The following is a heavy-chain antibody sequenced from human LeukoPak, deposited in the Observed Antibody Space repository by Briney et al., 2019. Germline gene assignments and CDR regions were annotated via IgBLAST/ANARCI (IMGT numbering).Heavy chain of an antibody. V-gene: IGHV4-34*01. CDR3: ARRGNITIFGVDIAGINWFDP. D-gene: IGHD3-3*01. J-gene: IGHJ5*02. CDR1: SGSFSGYY. CDR2: INHSGST. Sequence: SETLSLTCAVYSGSFSGYYWSWIRQPPGKGLEWIGEINHSGSTNYNPSLKSRVTISVDTSKNQFSLKLSSVTAADTAVYYCARRGNITIFGVDIAGINWFDPWGQGTLVTVSS.